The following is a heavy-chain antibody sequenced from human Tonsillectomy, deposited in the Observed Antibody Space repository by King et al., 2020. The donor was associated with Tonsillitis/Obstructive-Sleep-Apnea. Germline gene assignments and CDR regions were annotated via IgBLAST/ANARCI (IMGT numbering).Heavy chain of an antibody. V-gene: IGHV3-48*03. CDR1: GFTFSSYE. CDR2: ISSSGSTI. Sequence: VQLVESGGGLVQPGGSLRLSCAASGFTFSSYEMNWVRQAPGKGLEWVSYISSSGSTIYYADSVKGRFTISRDNAKNSLYLQMNSLRAEDTAVYYCARGGYYYDSSGLTSAFWSFDLWGRGTLVTVSS. D-gene: IGHD3-22*01. J-gene: IGHJ2*01. CDR3: ARGGYYYDSSGLTSAFWSFDL.